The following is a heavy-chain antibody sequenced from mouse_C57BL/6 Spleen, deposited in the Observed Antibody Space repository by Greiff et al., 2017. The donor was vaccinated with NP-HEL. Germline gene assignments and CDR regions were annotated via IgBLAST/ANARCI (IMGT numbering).Heavy chain of an antibody. D-gene: IGHD3-2*02. CDR2: IRSKSSNYAS. CDR1: GFTFNTYA. V-gene: IGHV10-3*01. CDR3: VSDRRGQALFAD. Sequence: EVQGVESGGGLVQPKGSLKLSCAASGFTFNTYAMHWVRQAPGKGLEWVARIRSKSSNYASYYADSVKDRFTISRDDSQSMLYLQMNNLKTEEKARDYCVSDRRGQALFADWGKGTMVTVSA. J-gene: IGHJ3*01.